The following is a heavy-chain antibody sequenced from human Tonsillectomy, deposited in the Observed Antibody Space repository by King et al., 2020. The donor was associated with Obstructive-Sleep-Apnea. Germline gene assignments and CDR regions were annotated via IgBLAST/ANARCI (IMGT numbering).Heavy chain of an antibody. CDR2: FDPEDGET. J-gene: IGHJ4*02. CDR1: GYTLTELS. CDR3: ATSKPMIVVVMVY. Sequence: VQLVESGAEVKKPGASVKVSCKVSGYTLTELSMHWVRQAPGQGLEWMGSFDPEDGETIYAQRFQGRVTMTEDTSTDTAYMELSSLRSDDTAVYYCATSKPMIVVVMVYWGQGTLVTVSS. D-gene: IGHD3-22*01. V-gene: IGHV1-24*01.